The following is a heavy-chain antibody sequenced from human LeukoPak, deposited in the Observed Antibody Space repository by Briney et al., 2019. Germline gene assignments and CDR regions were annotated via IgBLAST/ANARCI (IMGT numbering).Heavy chain of an antibody. J-gene: IGHJ3*02. CDR3: AKDRDGSGSQSPDDAFDI. V-gene: IGHV4-4*09. CDR1: GGSISSYY. D-gene: IGHD3-10*01. Sequence: PSETLSLTCTVSGGSISSYYWSWIRQPPGKGLEWIGYIYTSGSTNYNPSLKSRVTISVDTSKNQFSLKLSSVTAADTAVYYCAKDRDGSGSQSPDDAFDIWGQGTMVTVSS. CDR2: IYTSGST.